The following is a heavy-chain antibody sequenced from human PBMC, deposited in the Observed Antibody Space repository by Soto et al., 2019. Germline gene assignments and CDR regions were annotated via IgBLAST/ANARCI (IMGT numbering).Heavy chain of an antibody. Sequence: QLQLQESGSGLVKPSQTLSLTCAVSGGSISSGGYSWSWIRQPPGKGLEWIGYIYHSGSTYYNPSLKSRVXXSXDTXKNQCSVKLTSVTAADTAVYYCAMGPYNWGGYFDLWGRGTLVTVSS. V-gene: IGHV4-30-2*01. CDR3: AMGPYNWGGYFDL. D-gene: IGHD3-3*01. CDR1: GGSISSGGYS. CDR2: IYHSGST. J-gene: IGHJ2*01.